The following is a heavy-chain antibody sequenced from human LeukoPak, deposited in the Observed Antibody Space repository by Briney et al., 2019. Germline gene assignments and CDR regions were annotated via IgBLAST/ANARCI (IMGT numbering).Heavy chain of an antibody. V-gene: IGHV3-23*01. CDR3: EKEYYVLLVYALGGSFDY. Sequence: GGSLTLSCAASGFTFSSYAMSWLRQAPGKGLEWVSTISGNGRSTYYGDSVKGRFTISRDNSKNTLSLQMNSLRAEDTAVYYCEKEYYVLLVYALGGSFDYWGRGTLVTVSS. J-gene: IGHJ4*02. D-gene: IGHD2-8*02. CDR1: GFTFSSYA. CDR2: ISGNGRST.